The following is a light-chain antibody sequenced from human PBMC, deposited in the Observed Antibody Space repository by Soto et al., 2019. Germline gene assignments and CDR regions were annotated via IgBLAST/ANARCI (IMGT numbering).Light chain of an antibody. Sequence: DIQMTQSPSTLSASVGDRVIITCRASQSISSWLAWYQQKPGKAPKLLLYKVSNLESGVPSRFSGSGSGTEFTLTISSLQPDDFATYYCQQYDDYSLYTFGQGTKLENK. V-gene: IGKV1-5*03. CDR1: QSISSW. CDR2: KVS. CDR3: QQYDDYSLYT. J-gene: IGKJ2*01.